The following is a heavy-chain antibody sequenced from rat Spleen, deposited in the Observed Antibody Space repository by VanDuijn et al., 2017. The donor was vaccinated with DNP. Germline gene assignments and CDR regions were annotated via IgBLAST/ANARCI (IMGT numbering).Heavy chain of an antibody. CDR2: ISPGGGNI. Sequence: EVQLVESGGDLVQPGRSMKLSCAASGFTFSNYYMAWVRQAPAKGLEWVAAISPGGGNIYYRDSVKGRFTISRDNAKSTLYLQMDSLRSEETATYYCTTESAGLRVWEYWGQGVMGTVSS. V-gene: IGHV5S11*01. J-gene: IGHJ2*01. D-gene: IGHD1-4*01. CDR1: GFTFSNYY. CDR3: TTESAGLRVWEY.